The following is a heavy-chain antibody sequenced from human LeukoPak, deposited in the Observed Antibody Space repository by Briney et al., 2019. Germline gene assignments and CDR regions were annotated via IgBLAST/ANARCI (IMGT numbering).Heavy chain of an antibody. CDR1: GYTLTSHP. Sequence: ASVKVSCKASGYTLTSHPITRVRQAPGQGLEWMGWISGFSGNTNYAQTLQGRVTMTIETSTDTAYMELTSLRSDDTATYFCARGTGAWTAIDYWGQGTLVTVSS. CDR3: ARGTGAWTAIDY. CDR2: ISGFSGNT. J-gene: IGHJ4*02. V-gene: IGHV1-18*01. D-gene: IGHD3/OR15-3a*01.